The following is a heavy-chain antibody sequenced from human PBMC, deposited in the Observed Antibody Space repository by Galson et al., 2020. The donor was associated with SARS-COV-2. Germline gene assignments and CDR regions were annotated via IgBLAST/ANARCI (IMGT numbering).Heavy chain of an antibody. CDR1: GYTFTDYY. D-gene: IGHD3-10*01. CDR3: ARDEEVFAFDI. J-gene: IGHJ3*02. V-gene: IGHV1-2*06. CDR2: INPNSGGT. Sequence: GASVKVSCKASGYTFTDYYMHWVRQAPGQGLEWMGRINPNSGGTNYAQKFQGRVTMTRDTSISTAYMELSRLRSDDTAVYYCARDEEVFAFDIWGQGTMVTVSS.